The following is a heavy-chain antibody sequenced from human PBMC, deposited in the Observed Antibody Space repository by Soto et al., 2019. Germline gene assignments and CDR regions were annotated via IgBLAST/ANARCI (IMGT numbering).Heavy chain of an antibody. V-gene: IGHV3-15*07. CDR3: THGGVPAAAKGYYYYAMDV. D-gene: IGHD2-2*01. J-gene: IGHJ6*02. Sequence: EVQLVESGGGLVKPGVSLRLSCAASGFTFTNAWMNWVRQAPGKGLEWVGRIKSKTDGGTADYAAPAKGRFTKSRDDSRTTLYLQMNSLKAEDTAVYYCTHGGVPAAAKGYYYYAMDVWGQGTTVTVSS. CDR1: GFTFTNAW. CDR2: IKSKTDGGTA.